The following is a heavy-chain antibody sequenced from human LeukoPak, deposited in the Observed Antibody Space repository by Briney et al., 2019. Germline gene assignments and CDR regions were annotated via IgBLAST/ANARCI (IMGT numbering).Heavy chain of an antibody. CDR3: ARDNYDSSSYYVD. D-gene: IGHD3-22*01. CDR2: ISSSGSTT. V-gene: IGHV3-48*03. CDR1: GFTFSSYE. Sequence: PGGSLRLSCAASGFTFSSYEMNWVRQAPGKGLEWVSYISSSGSTTHYADSVKGRFTISRDNAKKSLYLQMNSLRAEDTAVYYCARDNYDSSSYYVDWGQGTLVTVSS. J-gene: IGHJ4*02.